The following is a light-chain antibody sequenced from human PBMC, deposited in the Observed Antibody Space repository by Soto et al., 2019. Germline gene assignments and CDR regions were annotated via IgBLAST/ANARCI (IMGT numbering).Light chain of an antibody. CDR2: AAS. CDR1: QSVSISH. J-gene: IGKJ5*01. Sequence: EVVLTQSPVTLSFSPGGRATLSFRASQSVSISHLAWYQHKPGQAPRLLIYAASSRATGSPERFSGGGSGTDFTLTISRLEPEDFAVYYCQQYGYSPITFGQGTRLEIK. V-gene: IGKV3-20*01. CDR3: QQYGYSPIT.